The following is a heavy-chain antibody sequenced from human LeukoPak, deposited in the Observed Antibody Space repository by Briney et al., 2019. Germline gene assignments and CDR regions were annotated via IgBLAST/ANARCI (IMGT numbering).Heavy chain of an antibody. Sequence: SGPALVKPTQTLTLTCTFSGFSLSTSGMRVSWIRQSPGKALEWLARIDWEDDKFYSTSLKTRLTISKDTSKNQVILTMSNIDPVDTAPYYCARTSPTYHCSASDYFAYSGQGTLVTVSS. CDR3: ARTSPTYHCSASDYFAY. CDR2: IDWEDDK. J-gene: IGHJ4*02. V-gene: IGHV2-70*04. D-gene: IGHD2-15*01. CDR1: GFSLSTSGMR.